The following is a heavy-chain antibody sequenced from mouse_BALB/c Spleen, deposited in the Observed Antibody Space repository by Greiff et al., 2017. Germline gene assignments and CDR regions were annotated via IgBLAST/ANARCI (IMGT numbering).Heavy chain of an antibody. Sequence: QVQLQQPGAELVKPGTSVKLSCKASGYNFTSYWINWVKLRPGQGLEWIGDIYPGSGSTNYNEKCKSKATLTVDTSSSTAYMQLSSLASEDSVLYYCAREEDYYGYGLAYWGQGTLVTVSA. CDR3: AREEDYYGYGLAY. J-gene: IGHJ3*01. D-gene: IGHD1-2*01. CDR2: IYPGSGST. CDR1: GYNFTSYW. V-gene: IGHV1-55*01.